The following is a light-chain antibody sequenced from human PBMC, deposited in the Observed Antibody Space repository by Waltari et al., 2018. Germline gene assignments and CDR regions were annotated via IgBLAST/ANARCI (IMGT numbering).Light chain of an antibody. Sequence: QSALTQPASVSGSPGQPIPISCTGTSRHVGHSDLVTWYQQPPGKAPKLMIYEVTKRPSWVSNRFSGSKSGNTASLTVSGLQAEDEADYYCCSYAGSGTLVFGGGTKLTVL. J-gene: IGLJ2*01. CDR3: CSYAGSGTLV. CDR1: SRHVGHSDL. CDR2: EVT. V-gene: IGLV2-23*02.